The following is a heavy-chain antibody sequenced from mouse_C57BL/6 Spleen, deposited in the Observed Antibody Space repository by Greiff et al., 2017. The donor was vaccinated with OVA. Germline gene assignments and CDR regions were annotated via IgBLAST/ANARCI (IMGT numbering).Heavy chain of an antibody. J-gene: IGHJ3*01. V-gene: IGHV1-82*01. CDR2: IYPGDGDT. Sequence: VQLQQSGPELVKPGASVKISCKASGYAFSSSWMNWVKQRPGKGLEWIGRIYPGDGDTNYNGKFKGKATLPADKSSSTSYMQLSSLTSEDSAVYFGARSEDSYDYDAAWFAYWGQGTLVTVSA. D-gene: IGHD2-4*01. CDR1: GYAFSSSW. CDR3: ARSEDSYDYDAAWFAY.